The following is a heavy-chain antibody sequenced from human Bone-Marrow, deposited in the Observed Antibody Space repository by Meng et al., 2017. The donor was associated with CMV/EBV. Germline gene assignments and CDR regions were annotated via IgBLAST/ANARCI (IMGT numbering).Heavy chain of an antibody. Sequence: GGSLRLSCAASGFTFSSYAMHWVRQAPGKGLEWVAVISYDGSNKYYADSVKGRFTISRDNSKNTLYLQMNSLRAEDTAVYYCARDDYDILTGYGDWGQGTLVTFSS. CDR3: ARDDYDILTGYGD. J-gene: IGHJ4*02. CDR1: GFTFSSYA. D-gene: IGHD3-9*01. CDR2: ISYDGSNK. V-gene: IGHV3-30-3*01.